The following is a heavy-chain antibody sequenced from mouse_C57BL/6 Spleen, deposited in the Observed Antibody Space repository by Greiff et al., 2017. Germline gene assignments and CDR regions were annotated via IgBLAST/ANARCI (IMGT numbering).Heavy chain of an antibody. Sequence: QVQLQQSGPGLVQPSQSLSITCTVSGFSLTSYGVHWVRQSPGKGLEWLGVIWSGGSTDYNAAFISRLSISKDNSKSQVFFKMNSLQADDTAIYYCARKDGSRDYAMDYWGQGTSVTVSS. CDR3: ARKDGSRDYAMDY. CDR1: GFSLTSYG. D-gene: IGHD1-1*01. J-gene: IGHJ4*01. V-gene: IGHV2-2*01. CDR2: IWSGGST.